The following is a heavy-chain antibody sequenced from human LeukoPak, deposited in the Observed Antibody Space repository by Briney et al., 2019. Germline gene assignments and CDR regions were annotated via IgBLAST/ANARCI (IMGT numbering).Heavy chain of an antibody. D-gene: IGHD6-19*01. J-gene: IGHJ4*02. CDR2: ISGSGSST. V-gene: IGHV3-23*01. CDR1: GFTFSSYA. Sequence: GGSLRLPCAASGFTFSSYAMSWVRQAPGKGLEWVSAISGSGSSTYYADSVKGRFTISRDNSKNTLYLQMNSLRAEDTAVYYCARNTEIAVAGNFDYWGQGTLVTVSS. CDR3: ARNTEIAVAGNFDY.